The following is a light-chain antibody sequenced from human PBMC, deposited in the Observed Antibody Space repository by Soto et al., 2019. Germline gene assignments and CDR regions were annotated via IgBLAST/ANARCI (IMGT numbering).Light chain of an antibody. CDR1: QSINRW. CDR2: DVS. V-gene: IGKV1-5*01. CDR3: QQYENYWT. J-gene: IGKJ1*01. Sequence: DIKLTQSPSTLSASVGDRVTITCRASQSINRWLAWYQQKPGKAPKLLIHDVSSLESGVSSRFSGSGSGTEFSLTISNLQPDDCATYYCQQYENYWTFGQGTNVDIK.